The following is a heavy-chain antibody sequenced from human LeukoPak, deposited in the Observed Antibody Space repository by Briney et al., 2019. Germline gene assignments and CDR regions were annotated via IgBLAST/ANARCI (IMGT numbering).Heavy chain of an antibody. CDR2: VLDNVRT. D-gene: IGHD5-18*01. CDR3: ATIKRGNIFGFFDF. CDR1: GGSISSHY. V-gene: IGHV4-59*11. Sequence: SETLSLTCAVSGGSISSHYWSWVRQPPGKGLEWIGYVLDNVRTKDNPSLNSRFTLSADTSKNQFSLRLTSVTAADTAVYYCATIKRGNIFGFFDFWGQGILVTVSS. J-gene: IGHJ4*02.